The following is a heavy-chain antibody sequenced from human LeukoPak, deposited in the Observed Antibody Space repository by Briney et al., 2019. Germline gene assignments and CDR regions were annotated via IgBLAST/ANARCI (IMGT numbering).Heavy chain of an antibody. CDR3: ASGDAFDI. Sequence: PSETLSLTCSVSGDSIKTGPYSWSWIRQSPRKGLEWIGHVYNSGGTSYNPSLESRVAISVDTSKNQFSLKMTSVTAADTAVYYCASGDAFDIWGQGTMVTVSS. CDR2: VYNSGGT. J-gene: IGHJ3*02. CDR1: GDSIKTGPYS. V-gene: IGHV4-30-2*06.